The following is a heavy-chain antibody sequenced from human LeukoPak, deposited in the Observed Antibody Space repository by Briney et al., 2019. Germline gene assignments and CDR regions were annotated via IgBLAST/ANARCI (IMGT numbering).Heavy chain of an antibody. Sequence: QPAGSLRISCAASGFTCSTYCMGWVRPAPGQGREWVVNIKQDGREKNYVVSGKVRFTISRATTKNSMYLQMNRLEDKDTAVYYCARDFLPRYEYVWGSYGDGFDYWGQGTLVTVSS. CDR2: IKQDGREK. V-gene: IGHV3-7*01. CDR1: GFTCSTYC. CDR3: ARDFLPRYEYVWGSYGDGFDY. D-gene: IGHD3-16*01. J-gene: IGHJ4*02.